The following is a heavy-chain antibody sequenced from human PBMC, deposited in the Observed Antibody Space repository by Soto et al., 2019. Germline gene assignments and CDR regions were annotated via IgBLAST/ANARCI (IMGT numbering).Heavy chain of an antibody. CDR2: IWYDGSNK. V-gene: IGHV3-33*01. Sequence: PGGSLRLSCAASGFTFSSYGMHWVRQAPGKGLEWVAVIWYDGSNKYYADSVKGRFTISRDNSKNTLYLQMNSLRAEDTAVYYCARDRWQLVPYYYYGMDVWGQGTTVTVSS. CDR3: ARDRWQLVPYYYYGMDV. D-gene: IGHD6-6*01. J-gene: IGHJ6*02. CDR1: GFTFSSYG.